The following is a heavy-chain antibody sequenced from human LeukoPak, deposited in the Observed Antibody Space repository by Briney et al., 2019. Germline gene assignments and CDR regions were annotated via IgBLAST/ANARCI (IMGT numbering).Heavy chain of an antibody. J-gene: IGHJ6*03. CDR1: GLTVSSNY. CDR2: IYSGGST. CDR3: ARDTSAYGSGTYYYYMDV. D-gene: IGHD3-10*01. Sequence: PGGSLRLSCAASGLTVSSNYMSWVRQAPGKGLEWVSVIYSGGSTYYADSVKGRFTISRDNSKNTLYLQMNSLRAEDTAVYYCARDTSAYGSGTYYYYMDVWGKGTTVTVSS. V-gene: IGHV3-53*01.